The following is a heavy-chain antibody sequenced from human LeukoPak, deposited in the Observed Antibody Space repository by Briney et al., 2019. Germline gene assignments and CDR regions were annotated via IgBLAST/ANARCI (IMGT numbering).Heavy chain of an antibody. CDR1: GFSFSGYW. Sequence: GGSLRLSCAASGFSFSGYWMHWVRQVPGKGLVWVSRIERDGTTISYADSVRGRFTISRDNAKNTLYLQMNSLRAEDTAVYYCAREHRKEGATVDNWGQGTLVTVSS. V-gene: IGHV3-74*01. D-gene: IGHD1-26*01. J-gene: IGHJ4*02. CDR2: IERDGTTI. CDR3: AREHRKEGATVDN.